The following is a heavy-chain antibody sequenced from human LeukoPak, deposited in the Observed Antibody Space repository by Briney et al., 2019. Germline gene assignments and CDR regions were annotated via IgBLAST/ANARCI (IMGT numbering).Heavy chain of an antibody. J-gene: IGHJ2*01. D-gene: IGHD2-2*01. CDR3: ARAQNLIVVVPAANSYTSSDWYFDL. CDR2: IYYSGST. V-gene: IGHV4-59*11. Sequence: SETLSLTCTVSGGSISSHYWSWIRQPPGKGLEWIGYIYYSGSTYYNPSLKSRVTISVDRSKNHFSLKLSSVTAADTAVYYCARAQNLIVVVPAANSYTSSDWYFDLWGRGTLVTVSS. CDR1: GGSISSHY.